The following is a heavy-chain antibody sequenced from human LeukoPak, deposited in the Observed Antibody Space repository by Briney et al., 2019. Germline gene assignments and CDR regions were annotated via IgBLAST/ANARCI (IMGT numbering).Heavy chain of an antibody. V-gene: IGHV3-53*01. CDR1: GFIFSSYA. D-gene: IGHD3-22*01. CDR3: ARDLGYYDSSGYYYSYFQH. J-gene: IGHJ1*01. Sequence: GGSLRLSCAASGFIFSSYAMSWVRQAPGKGLEWVSVIYSGGSTYYADSVKGRFTISRDNSKNTLYLQMNSLRAEDTAVYYCARDLGYYDSSGYYYSYFQHWGQGTLVTVSS. CDR2: IYSGGST.